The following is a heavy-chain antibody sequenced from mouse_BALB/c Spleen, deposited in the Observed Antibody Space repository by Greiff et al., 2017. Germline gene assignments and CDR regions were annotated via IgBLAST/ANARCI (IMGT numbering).Heavy chain of an antibody. CDR1: GFTFSSYT. V-gene: IGHV5-12-2*01. CDR2: ISNGGGST. J-gene: IGHJ1*01. Sequence: DVKLVESGGGLVQPGGSLKLSCAASGFTFSSYTMSWVRQTPEKRLEWVAYISNGGGSTYYPDTVKGRFTISRDNAKNTLYLQMSSLKSEDTAMYYCASGGNYVWYFDVWGAGTTVTVSS. CDR3: ASGGNYVWYFDV. D-gene: IGHD2-1*01.